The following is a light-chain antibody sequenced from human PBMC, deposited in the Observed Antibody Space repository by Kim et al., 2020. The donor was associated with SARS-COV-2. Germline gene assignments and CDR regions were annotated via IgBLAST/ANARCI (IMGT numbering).Light chain of an antibody. CDR3: NSRDSSGNHLV. CDR1: SLRNYS. J-gene: IGLJ1*01. CDR2: GKN. V-gene: IGLV3-19*01. Sequence: WGQKVRSTRKEDSLRNYSASWYQKKPGQAPVLVIYGKNNRPSGIPDRFSGSSSGNTASLTITGAQAEDEADYYCNSRDSSGNHLVFGTGTKVTVL.